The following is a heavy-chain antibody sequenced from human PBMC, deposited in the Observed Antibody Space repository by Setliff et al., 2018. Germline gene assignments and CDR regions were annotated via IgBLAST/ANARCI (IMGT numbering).Heavy chain of an antibody. J-gene: IGHJ4*02. CDR3: ARSTDSNGYYGFDS. D-gene: IGHD3-22*01. V-gene: IGHV1-3*02. Sequence: VKVSCKASGYTFTDKAIHWVRQAPGQRLEWMGWNHAGNGITEYSQDFQGRVSITRDTSASTAYMELRSLTSEDMAVYYCARSTDSNGYYGFDSWGQGTLVTVSS. CDR2: NHAGNGIT. CDR1: GYTFTDKA.